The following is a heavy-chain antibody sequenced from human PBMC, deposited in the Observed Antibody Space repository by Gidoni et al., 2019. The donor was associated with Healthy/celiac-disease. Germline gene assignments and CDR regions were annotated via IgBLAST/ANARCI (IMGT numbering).Heavy chain of an antibody. V-gene: IGHV3-9*01. CDR1: GFTLDDYA. Sequence: EVQLVESGGGLVQPGRSLRISCAASGFTLDDYAMHWVRQAPGKGLELVSGISWNSGSIGYADSVKGRFTISRDNAKNSLYLQMNSLRAEDTALYYCAKDPRGAARPGWFDPWGQGTLVTVSS. D-gene: IGHD6-6*01. CDR3: AKDPRGAARPGWFDP. CDR2: ISWNSGSI. J-gene: IGHJ5*02.